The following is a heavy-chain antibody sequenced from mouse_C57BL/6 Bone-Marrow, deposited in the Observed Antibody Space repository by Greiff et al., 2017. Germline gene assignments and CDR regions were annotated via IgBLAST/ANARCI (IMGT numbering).Heavy chain of an antibody. CDR2: IDPETGGT. CDR1: GYTFTDYE. J-gene: IGHJ2*01. CDR3: TRRVLSY. Sequence: QVHVKQSGAELVRPGASVTLSCKASGYTFTDYEMHWVKQTPVHGLEWIGAIDPETGGTAYNQKFKGKAILTADKSSSTAYMELRSLTSEDSAVYYCTRRVLSYWGQGTTLTVSS. V-gene: IGHV1-15*01. D-gene: IGHD6-2*01.